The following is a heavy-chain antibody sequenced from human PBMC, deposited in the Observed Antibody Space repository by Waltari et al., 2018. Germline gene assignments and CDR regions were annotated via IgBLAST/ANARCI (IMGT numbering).Heavy chain of an antibody. CDR2: IYYSGST. V-gene: IGHV4-31*03. D-gene: IGHD3-3*01. J-gene: IGHJ2*01. Sequence: QVQLQESGPGLVKPSQTLSLTCTVSGGSISSGGYYWSWIRQHPGKGLEWIGYIYYSGSTYYNPYLKSRVTISVDTSKNQFSLKLSSVTAADTAVYYCARGISITIFGVVMGRGYFDLWGRGTLVTVSS. CDR3: ARGISITIFGVVMGRGYFDL. CDR1: GGSISSGGYY.